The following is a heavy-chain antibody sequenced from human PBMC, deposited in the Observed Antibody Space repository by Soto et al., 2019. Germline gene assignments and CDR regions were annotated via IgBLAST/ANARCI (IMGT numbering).Heavy chain of an antibody. CDR3: ARSGRFGELNHGMDV. CDR1: GGTFSSYA. J-gene: IGHJ6*02. D-gene: IGHD3-10*01. Sequence: SVKVSCKASGGTFSSYAISWVRQAPGQGLEWMGGIIPIFGTANYAQKFQGRVTITADESTSTAYTELSSLRSEDTAVYYCARSGRFGELNHGMDVWGQGTTVTVSS. CDR2: IIPIFGTA. V-gene: IGHV1-69*13.